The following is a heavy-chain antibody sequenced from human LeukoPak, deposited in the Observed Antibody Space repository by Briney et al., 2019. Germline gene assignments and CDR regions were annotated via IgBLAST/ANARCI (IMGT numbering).Heavy chain of an antibody. D-gene: IGHD2-2*01. Sequence: SETLSLTCTVSGYSISSGYYWCWIRQPPGKGLEWIGHIYHIGSTNYNPSLKGRVSISVDTTKNQFSLKLCTVTAADTAVYYCASSGVTNQLGVDYWGQGTLVTVSS. J-gene: IGHJ4*02. CDR2: IYHIGST. CDR1: GYSISSGYY. CDR3: ASSGVTNQLGVDY. V-gene: IGHV4-38-2*02.